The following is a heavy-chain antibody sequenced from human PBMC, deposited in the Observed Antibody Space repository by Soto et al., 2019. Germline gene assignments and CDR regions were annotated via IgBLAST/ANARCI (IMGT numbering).Heavy chain of an antibody. D-gene: IGHD2-2*02. Sequence: HGESLKISCKGSGYNFSNYWIGWVRQMPGKGLEWMGIIYPGDSDTRYSPSFQGQVTISADKSISSAYLQWSSLKASDTAVYYCARPDGYCTSTTCYINWFDPWGQGTLVTVSS. V-gene: IGHV5-51*01. CDR1: GYNFSNYW. J-gene: IGHJ5*02. CDR3: ARPDGYCTSTTCYINWFDP. CDR2: IYPGDSDT.